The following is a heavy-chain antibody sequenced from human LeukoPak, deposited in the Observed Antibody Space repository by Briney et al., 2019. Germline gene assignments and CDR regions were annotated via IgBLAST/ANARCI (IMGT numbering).Heavy chain of an antibody. CDR1: GFTFSSFT. D-gene: IGHD3-22*01. Sequence: PGAPLKLSCAASGFTFSSFTMNWVRQAPGKGLEWVSAIRESAGRTYYADSVKGRFTISRDNSKNTLYLQMNSLRPEDTAVYYCAKDRTDYNETGDHWGQGTLVTVSS. J-gene: IGHJ4*02. CDR3: AKDRTDYNETGDH. CDR2: IRESAGRT. V-gene: IGHV3-23*01.